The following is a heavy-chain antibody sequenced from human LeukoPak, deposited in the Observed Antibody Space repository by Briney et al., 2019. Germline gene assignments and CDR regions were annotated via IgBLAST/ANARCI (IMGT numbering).Heavy chain of an antibody. J-gene: IGHJ5*02. CDR3: ARGLYIVVVPAANGQGWFDP. CDR1: GYTFTSYY. D-gene: IGHD2-2*01. V-gene: IGHV1-46*01. Sequence: ASVKVSCKASGYTFTSYYMHWVRQAPGQGLEWMGIINSSGGSTSYAQKFQGRVTMTRDTSTSTVYMELSSLRSEDTAVYYCARGLYIVVVPAANGQGWFDPWGQGTLVTVSS. CDR2: INSSGGST.